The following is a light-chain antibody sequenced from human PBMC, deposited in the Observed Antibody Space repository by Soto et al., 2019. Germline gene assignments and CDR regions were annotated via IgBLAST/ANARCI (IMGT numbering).Light chain of an antibody. V-gene: IGLV2-14*03. CDR2: DVS. Sequence: QSVLTQPASVSGSPGQSITISCTGTSSDVGGYNSVSWYQHHPGKAPKLIIYDVSNRPSGVSNRFSGSKSGNTASLTIPGLQAEDEADYYCTSYTSSFTYVFGTGTKVTVL. CDR3: TSYTSSFTYV. J-gene: IGLJ1*01. CDR1: SSDVGGYNS.